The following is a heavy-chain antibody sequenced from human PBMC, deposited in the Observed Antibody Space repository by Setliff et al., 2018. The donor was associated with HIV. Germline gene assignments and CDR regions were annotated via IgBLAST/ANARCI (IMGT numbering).Heavy chain of an antibody. CDR3: ARVQHLTYYYDSSGYYDHDVFDI. Sequence: ASVKVSCKASGYTFTSYYMHWVRQAPGQGLEWMGIINPSSGSTSYTQMFRGRVTVTRDTSTSTVYMELSSLRSEDTAVYYCARVQHLTYYYDSSGYYDHDVFDIWGQGAMVTVSS. D-gene: IGHD3-22*01. CDR1: GYTFTSYY. J-gene: IGHJ3*02. CDR2: INPSSGST. V-gene: IGHV1-46*03.